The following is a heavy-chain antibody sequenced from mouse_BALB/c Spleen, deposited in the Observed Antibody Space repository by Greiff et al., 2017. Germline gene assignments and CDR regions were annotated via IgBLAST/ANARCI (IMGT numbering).Heavy chain of an antibody. Sequence: EVKLMESGPGLVKPSQSLSLTCTVTGYSITSDYAWNWIRQFPGNKLEWMGYISYSGSTSYNPSLKSRISITRDTSKNQFFLQLNSVTTEDTATYYCARSESLDYGYYFDYWGQGTTLTVSS. V-gene: IGHV3-2*02. J-gene: IGHJ2*01. CDR1: GYSITSDYA. D-gene: IGHD1-2*01. CDR2: ISYSGST. CDR3: ARSESLDYGYYFDY.